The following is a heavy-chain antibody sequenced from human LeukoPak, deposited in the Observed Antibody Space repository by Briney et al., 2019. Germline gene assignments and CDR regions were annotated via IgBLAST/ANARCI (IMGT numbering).Heavy chain of an antibody. CDR2: ISAYNGNT. CDR3: ARDWVYYDSSGYVPFDY. D-gene: IGHD3-22*01. CDR1: GYTFTSYG. Sequence: ASVKVSCKASGYTFTSYGISWVRQAPGQGLEGMGWISAYNGNTNYAQKLQGRVTMTTDTSTSTAYMELRSLRSDDTAVYYCARDWVYYDSSGYVPFDYWGQGTLVTVSS. V-gene: IGHV1-18*01. J-gene: IGHJ4*02.